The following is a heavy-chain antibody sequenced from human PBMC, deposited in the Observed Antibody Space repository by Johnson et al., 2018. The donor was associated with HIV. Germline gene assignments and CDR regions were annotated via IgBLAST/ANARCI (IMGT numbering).Heavy chain of an antibody. D-gene: IGHD3-10*01. CDR3: AKDSDRYYYGSGDAFDI. J-gene: IGHJ3*02. Sequence: VQLVESGGAVVQPGGSLRLSCAASGFSFDDYAMHWVRQVPGRGLEWVSLISWDGGNTHYADSVQGRFIISRDNSKNSLYLQMNILRDEDTALYFCAKDSDRYYYGSGDAFDIWGQGTMVTVSS. CDR1: GFSFDDYA. CDR2: ISWDGGNT. V-gene: IGHV3-43D*03.